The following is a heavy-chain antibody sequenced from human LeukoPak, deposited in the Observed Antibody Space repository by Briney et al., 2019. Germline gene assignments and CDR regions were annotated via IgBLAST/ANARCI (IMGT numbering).Heavy chain of an antibody. CDR2: IYYSGST. CDR1: GGSISSGGYY. D-gene: IGHD3-22*01. Sequence: SETLSLTCTVSGGSISSGGYYWSWIRQHPGKGLEWIGYIYYSGSTYYNPSLKSRLTISVDTSKNQFSLKLSSVTAADTAVYYCARTPRNYYDSSGYYFDYWGQGTLVTVSS. V-gene: IGHV4-31*03. J-gene: IGHJ4*02. CDR3: ARTPRNYYDSSGYYFDY.